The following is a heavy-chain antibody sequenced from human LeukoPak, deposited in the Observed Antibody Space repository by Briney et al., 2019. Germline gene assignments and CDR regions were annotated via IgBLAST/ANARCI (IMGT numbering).Heavy chain of an antibody. CDR1: GFTFSSYA. D-gene: IGHD3-9*01. CDR3: VKDLSGYYPNWFDP. Sequence: GGSLRLSCAASGFTFSSYAMSWVRQAPGKGLEWVSAISGSGGSTYYADSVRGRFTISRDNSKNTLYLQMNSLRAEDTAVYYCVKDLSGYYPNWFDPWGQGTLVTVSS. V-gene: IGHV3-23*01. CDR2: ISGSGGST. J-gene: IGHJ5*02.